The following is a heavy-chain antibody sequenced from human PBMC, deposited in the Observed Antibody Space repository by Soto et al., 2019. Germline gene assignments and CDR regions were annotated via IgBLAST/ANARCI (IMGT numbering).Heavy chain of an antibody. D-gene: IGHD2-2*01. CDR3: ARVWVVPAAIRDIWFDP. Sequence: QVQLQESGPGLVKPSQTLSLTCTVSGGSISSGGYYWSWIRQHPGKGLEWIGYIYYSRSTYYNPSRKIRLTISVDTSKIQFSRKLSSVTAADTAVYYCARVWVVPAAIRDIWFDPWGQGTLVTVSS. CDR2: IYYSRST. J-gene: IGHJ5*02. CDR1: GGSISSGGYY. V-gene: IGHV4-31*03.